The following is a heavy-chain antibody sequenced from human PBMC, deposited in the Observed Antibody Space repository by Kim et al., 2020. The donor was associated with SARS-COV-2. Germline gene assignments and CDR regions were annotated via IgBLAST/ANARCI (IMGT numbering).Heavy chain of an antibody. CDR2: IYFSGCT. D-gene: IGHD3-22*01. CDR1: GGSISSSSYY. J-gene: IGHJ4*02. CDR3: ASNLHHYTYYYDSSGYRDY. Sequence: SETLSLTCTVSGGSISSSSYYWGWIRQPPGKGLEWIGSIYFSGCTSYNPSIKSRVTISVDTSKTQFSLKLSSVTAADTAVYYCASNLHHYTYYYDSSGYRDYWGQGTLVTVSS. V-gene: IGHV4-39*01.